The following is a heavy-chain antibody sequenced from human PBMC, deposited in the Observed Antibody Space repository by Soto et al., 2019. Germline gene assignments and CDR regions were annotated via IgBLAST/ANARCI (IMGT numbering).Heavy chain of an antibody. Sequence: LRLSCAASGFTFSSFAMSWVRQAPGKGLDWVSAISGSGGSTYSADSVKGRFTISRDNSKNTLYLQMRSLRSDDTAVYYCARASGIGVGTTSYWGQGTLVTVSS. CDR1: GFTFSSFA. V-gene: IGHV3-23*01. J-gene: IGHJ4*02. D-gene: IGHD3-22*01. CDR3: ARASGIGVGTTSY. CDR2: ISGSGGST.